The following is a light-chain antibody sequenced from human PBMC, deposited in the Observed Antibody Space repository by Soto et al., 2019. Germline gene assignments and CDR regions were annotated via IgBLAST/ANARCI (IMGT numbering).Light chain of an antibody. CDR2: AAS. CDR3: QQADSFPFT. CDR1: QGISSW. Sequence: DIQMTQSPSSVSASVGDRVTITCRASQGISSWLAWYQQRPGKAPNLLIFAASSLQSGVPSRFSGHGSGTHFTLTISSLQPEDFATYFCQQADSFPFTFGPGTKVLSK. J-gene: IGKJ3*01. V-gene: IGKV1-12*01.